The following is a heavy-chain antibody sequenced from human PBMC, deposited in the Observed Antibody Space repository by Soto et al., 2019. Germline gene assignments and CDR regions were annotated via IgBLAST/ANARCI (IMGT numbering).Heavy chain of an antibody. CDR3: AKDIRRYYDFWSGYSDFDY. J-gene: IGHJ4*02. Sequence: PGGSLRLSCAASGFTFSSYTMHWVRQAPGKGLEWVAVISYDGSNKYYADSVKGRFTISRDNSKNTLYLQMNSLRAEDTAVYYCAKDIRRYYDFWSGYSDFDYWGQGTLVTVSS. V-gene: IGHV3-30*18. CDR1: GFTFSSYT. D-gene: IGHD3-3*01. CDR2: ISYDGSNK.